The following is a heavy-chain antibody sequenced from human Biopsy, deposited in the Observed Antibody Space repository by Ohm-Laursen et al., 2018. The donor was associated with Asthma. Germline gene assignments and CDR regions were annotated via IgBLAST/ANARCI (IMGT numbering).Heavy chain of an antibody. CDR2: ILAANSET. Sequence: ESLKTSCKASGYTFSDSWIGWVRQMPGKGLEWMGIILAANSETKYSPSFQGQVTISADMSISTAFLQWSSLKASDTAIYYCARFIDGTFFVDYWGQEPWSPSPQ. CDR1: GYTFSDSW. CDR3: ARFIDGTFFVDY. J-gene: IGHJ4*01. V-gene: IGHV5-51*01. D-gene: IGHD1-7*01.